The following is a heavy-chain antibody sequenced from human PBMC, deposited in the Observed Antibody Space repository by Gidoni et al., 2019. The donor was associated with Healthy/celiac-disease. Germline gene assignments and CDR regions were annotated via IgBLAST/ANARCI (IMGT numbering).Heavy chain of an antibody. Sequence: QVQLVESGGGVVQPGRSLRLSCAACGCTFSSYGMHWVRQAPGKGLDWWAVRSYDGSTKYYADSVKGRFTISSDNSKNTLYLQMNSLRAEDTAVYYCAKGHSSSSAFDYWGQGTLVTVSS. V-gene: IGHV3-30*18. J-gene: IGHJ4*02. D-gene: IGHD6-6*01. CDR1: GCTFSSYG. CDR3: AKGHSSSSAFDY. CDR2: RSYDGSTK.